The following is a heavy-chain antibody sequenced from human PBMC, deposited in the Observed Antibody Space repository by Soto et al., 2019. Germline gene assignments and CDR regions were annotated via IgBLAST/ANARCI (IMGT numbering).Heavy chain of an antibody. Sequence: EVQLVESGGGLVQSGGSLRLSCAASGFTFNHFWMHWVRQVPEKGPEWVSRIDSGGRSTSYAGSVKGRFTISRDNAKNTLYLQMNSLRAEDTAVYYCARFGTYYDSSGFLYWGQGTLVTVSS. D-gene: IGHD3-22*01. CDR2: IDSGGRST. CDR1: GFTFNHFW. V-gene: IGHV3-74*03. J-gene: IGHJ4*02. CDR3: ARFGTYYDSSGFLY.